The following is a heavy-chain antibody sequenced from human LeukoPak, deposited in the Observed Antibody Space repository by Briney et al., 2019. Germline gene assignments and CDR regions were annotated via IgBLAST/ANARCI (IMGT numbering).Heavy chain of an antibody. J-gene: IGHJ3*02. V-gene: IGHV3-7*01. CDR1: GFTFSSYW. D-gene: IGHD3-9*01. CDR3: ARDLRYFDWLPDAFDI. CDR2: IKQDGSEK. Sequence: GGSLRLSCAASGFTFSSYWMSWVRQAPGKGLEWVANIKQDGSEKYYVDSVKGRFTISRDNAKNSLYLQMNSLRAEDTAVYYCARDLRYFDWLPDAFDIWGHGTMVTVSS.